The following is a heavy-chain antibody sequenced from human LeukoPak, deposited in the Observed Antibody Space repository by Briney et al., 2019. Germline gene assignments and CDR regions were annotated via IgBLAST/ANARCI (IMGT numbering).Heavy chain of an antibody. V-gene: IGHV3-74*01. CDR1: GFTFSSYW. CDR3: TRGGYCSGDNCYPQAYY. J-gene: IGHJ4*02. Sequence: GGSLRLSCAASGFTFSSYWRHWVRQDPGKGLVWVSRINSDGSSTSYADSVKGRFTISRDNAKNTVYLQMNSLRVEDTAVYYCTRGGYCSGDNCYPQAYYWGQGTLVAVSS. CDR2: INSDGSST. D-gene: IGHD2-15*01.